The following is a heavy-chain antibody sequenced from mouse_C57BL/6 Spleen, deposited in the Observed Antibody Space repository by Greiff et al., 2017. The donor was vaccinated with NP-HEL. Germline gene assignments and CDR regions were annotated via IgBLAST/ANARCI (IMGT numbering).Heavy chain of an antibody. Sequence: EVKLVESGPGLAKPSQTLSLTCSVTGYSITSDYWNWIRKFPGNKLEYMGYISYSGGTYYNPSLKSRISITRDTSKNQYYLQLNSVTTEDTATYYCARSPSDYDWYFDVWGTGTTVTVSS. J-gene: IGHJ1*03. V-gene: IGHV3-8*01. CDR3: ARSPSDYDWYFDV. CDR1: GYSITSDY. CDR2: ISYSGGT. D-gene: IGHD2-4*01.